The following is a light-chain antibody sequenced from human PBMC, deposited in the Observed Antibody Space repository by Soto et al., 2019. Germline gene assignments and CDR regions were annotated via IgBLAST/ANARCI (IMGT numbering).Light chain of an antibody. J-gene: IGLJ2*01. Sequence: QSVLTQPASVSGSPGQSITISCTGTSSDVGGYNYVSWYQQHPGKAPKLMIYDVSNRPSGVSNRFSGSKSGNTASLTISGLQAEDEADYYCSSYTTSSVIIGGGTKLTV. CDR2: DVS. CDR1: SSDVGGYNY. CDR3: SSYTTSSVI. V-gene: IGLV2-14*01.